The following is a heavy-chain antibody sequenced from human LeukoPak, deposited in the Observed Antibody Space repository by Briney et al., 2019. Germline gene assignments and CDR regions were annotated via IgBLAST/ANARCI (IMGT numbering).Heavy chain of an antibody. CDR2: INTNTGEP. D-gene: IGHD3-16*02. J-gene: IGHJ5*01. Sequence: VASVKVSCKASGNTFINYAMNWVRQAPGQGLEWMGWINTNTGEPTYAQGFTGRFVFSLDTSVSTAYLQISSLKAEDTAVYYCARAYQPLGGLSFPDSWGQGTLVTVSS. CDR1: GNTFINYA. CDR3: ARAYQPLGGLSFPDS. V-gene: IGHV7-4-1*02.